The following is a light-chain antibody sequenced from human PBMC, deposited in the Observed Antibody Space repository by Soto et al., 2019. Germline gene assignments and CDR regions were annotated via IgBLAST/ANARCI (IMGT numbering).Light chain of an antibody. V-gene: IGKV3-20*01. CDR1: QSVSSSY. CDR3: QQYGSSALT. J-gene: IGKJ4*01. Sequence: EIVLTQSPGTLSLSPGERATLSCRASQSVSSSYLVWYQQRPSQPPRLLIYGTSNRAAGIPDRFTGTGSGTDFTLTIYRLEPEDSAVYYCQQYGSSALTFGGGTMV. CDR2: GTS.